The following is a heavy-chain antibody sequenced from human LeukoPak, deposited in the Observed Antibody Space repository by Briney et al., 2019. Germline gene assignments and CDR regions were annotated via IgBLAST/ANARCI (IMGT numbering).Heavy chain of an antibody. CDR2: IYHSGST. CDR1: GDSFSSNNR. J-gene: IGHJ1*01. V-gene: IGHV4-4*02. CDR3: ARAPDGVIEYFQH. D-gene: IGHD2/OR15-2a*01. Sequence: SGTLSLTCAVSGDSFSSNNRWSWVRQPPGKGLEWLGEIYHSGSTKYNPSLKSRITISVDKSKNQFSLNLRSVTAADPAVYYCARAPDGVIEYFQHWALGNLVTVSS.